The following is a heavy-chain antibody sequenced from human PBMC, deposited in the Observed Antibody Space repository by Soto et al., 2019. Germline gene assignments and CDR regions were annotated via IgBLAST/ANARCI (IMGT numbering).Heavy chain of an antibody. D-gene: IGHD4-17*01. V-gene: IGHV1-69*02. Sequence: QVQLVQSGAEVKKPGSSVKVSRKASGGTFSSYTISWVLQAPGHGLEWMGRIIPILGIANYAQKCQGRVVITADQHTRTACLELSSLRSADPAVYYCARGPKTVTRVWFGPWGQGTLVTDSS. J-gene: IGHJ5*02. CDR1: GGTFSSYT. CDR2: IIPILGIA. CDR3: ARGPKTVTRVWFGP.